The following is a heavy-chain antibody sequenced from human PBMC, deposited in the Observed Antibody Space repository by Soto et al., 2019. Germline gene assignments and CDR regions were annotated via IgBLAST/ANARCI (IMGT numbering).Heavy chain of an antibody. CDR1: GASITNNDNS. D-gene: IGHD3-22*01. V-gene: IGHV4-30-4*01. J-gene: IGHJ2*01. CDR3: ARMWYSYDKWYFDL. Sequence: SQTLSLTCPVSGASITNNDNSWSRLRHTPGKGLAGIGSAYYSGTPDYIPSLKSRLSMSIDKSQNQFTLKLNSVTAADTATYYCARMWYSYDKWYFDLWGRGTLVIVS. CDR2: AYYSGTP.